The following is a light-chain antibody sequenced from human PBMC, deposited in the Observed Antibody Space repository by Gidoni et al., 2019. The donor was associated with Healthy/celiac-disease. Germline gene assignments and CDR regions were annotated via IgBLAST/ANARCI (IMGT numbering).Light chain of an antibody. CDR2: CAS. CDR1: QSVSSSY. J-gene: IGKJ4*01. Sequence: EIVLTQSPGTLSLSPGERATLSCRASQSVSSSYLAWYQQKPGQAPRLLSYCASSRATGIADRFSGSGSGTDLNLTISRLEPEDFAMYYCQQYNSSPSIGGGTKVEIK. CDR3: QQYNSSPS. V-gene: IGKV3-20*01.